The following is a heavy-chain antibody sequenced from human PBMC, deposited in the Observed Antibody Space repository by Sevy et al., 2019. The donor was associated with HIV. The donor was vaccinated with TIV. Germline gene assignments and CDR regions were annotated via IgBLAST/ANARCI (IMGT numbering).Heavy chain of an antibody. CDR2: ISSTGNYI. J-gene: IGHJ4*02. Sequence: GGSLRLSCADSGFTFSSYTMNRVRQAPGKGLEWVSSISSTGNYIYYADSLKGRFSISRDNAKNSLYLQMNSLRAEDTAVYYCARGSHDYGDYDRDVGFDYWGQGTLVTVSS. CDR3: ARGSHDYGDYDRDVGFDY. D-gene: IGHD4-17*01. V-gene: IGHV3-21*01. CDR1: GFTFSSYT.